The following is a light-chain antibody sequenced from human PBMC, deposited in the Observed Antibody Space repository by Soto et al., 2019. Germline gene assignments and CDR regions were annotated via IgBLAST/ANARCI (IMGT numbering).Light chain of an antibody. V-gene: IGLV2-14*01. CDR3: SSYTSDNTWV. CDR1: SSDVGGYNY. J-gene: IGLJ3*02. Sequence: QSALTQPASVSGSPGQSITISCTGTSSDVGGYNYVSWYQQYPDKAPKLMIYEVSDRPSGVSNRFSGSKSGNTASLTISGLQAEDESDYYCSSYTSDNTWVFGGGTKLTVL. CDR2: EVS.